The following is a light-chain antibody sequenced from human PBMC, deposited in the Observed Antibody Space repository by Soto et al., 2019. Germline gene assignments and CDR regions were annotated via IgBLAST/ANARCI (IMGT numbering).Light chain of an antibody. J-gene: IGLJ1*01. CDR3: SSYTSSSTKV. Sequence: QSVLTQPASVSGSPGQSITISCTGTSSDVGGYNYVSWYQQHPGKAPKLMICEVSNRPSGVSSRFSGSKSGNTASLTISGLQAEDEADYYCSSYTSSSTKVFGTGTKVTVL. V-gene: IGLV2-14*01. CDR2: EVS. CDR1: SSDVGGYNY.